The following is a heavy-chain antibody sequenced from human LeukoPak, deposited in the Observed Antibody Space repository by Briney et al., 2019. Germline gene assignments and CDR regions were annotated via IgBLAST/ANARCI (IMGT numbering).Heavy chain of an antibody. V-gene: IGHV3-21*01. CDR3: AELGITMIGGV. CDR2: ISTSSIYI. D-gene: IGHD3-10*02. J-gene: IGHJ6*04. Sequence: PGGSLRLSCAVSGFTFSSYSMNWVRQAPGKGLEWVSFISTSSIYIYYADSVKGRFTISRDNAKNSLYLQMNSLRAEDTAVYYCAELGITMIGGVWGKGTTVTISS. CDR1: GFTFSSYS.